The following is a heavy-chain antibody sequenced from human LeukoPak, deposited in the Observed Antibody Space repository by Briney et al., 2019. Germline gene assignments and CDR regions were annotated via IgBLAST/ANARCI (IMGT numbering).Heavy chain of an antibody. D-gene: IGHD6-13*01. J-gene: IGHJ6*03. CDR1: GYTFTGYY. V-gene: IGHV1-2*02. CDR2: INPNSGGT. CDR3: ARDGSSWQNYYYYYMDV. Sequence: ASVKVSCKASGYTFTGYYMHWVRQAPGQGLEWMGWINPNSGGTNYAQKFQGRVTMTRDTSISTAYMELSRLRSDDTAVYYCARDGSSWQNYYYYYMDVWGKGTTVTISS.